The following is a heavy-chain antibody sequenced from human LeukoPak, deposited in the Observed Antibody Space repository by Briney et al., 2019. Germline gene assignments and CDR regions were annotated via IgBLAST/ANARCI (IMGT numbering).Heavy chain of an antibody. CDR3: VRDLYDYVWGSNHAPGPVPTDAFDI. Sequence: GASVKVSCKASGYTFTSYYMHWVRQAPGQGLEWMGIINPSGGSTSYAQKFQGRVTMTRDTSTSTVYMELSSLRSEDTAVYYCVRDLYDYVWGSNHAPGPVPTDAFDIWGQGTMITVSS. D-gene: IGHD3-16*02. CDR1: GYTFTSYY. J-gene: IGHJ3*02. V-gene: IGHV1-46*01. CDR2: INPSGGST.